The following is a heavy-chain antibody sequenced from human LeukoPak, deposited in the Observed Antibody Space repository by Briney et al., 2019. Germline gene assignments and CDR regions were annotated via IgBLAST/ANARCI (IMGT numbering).Heavy chain of an antibody. Sequence: GGSLRLSCAASGNYWMHWVRQAPGKGLVWVSHINSDGSWSSYADSVKGRFTISKDNAKNTVYLQMNNLRAEDTAVYYCVNFYETYWGRGTLVTVSS. V-gene: IGHV3-74*01. CDR3: VNFYETY. D-gene: IGHD2/OR15-2a*01. CDR1: GNYW. CDR2: INSDGSWS. J-gene: IGHJ4*02.